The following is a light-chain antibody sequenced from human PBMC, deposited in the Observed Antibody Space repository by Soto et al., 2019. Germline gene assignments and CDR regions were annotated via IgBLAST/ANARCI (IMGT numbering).Light chain of an antibody. V-gene: IGKV3-15*01. Sequence: EIVMTQSPATLSVSPGERATLSCRASQSVSSNLAWYQQKPGQAPRLLIYGASTRATGIPARFSGSGSVTEFTLTISSLQSEDFAVCYCQQYNNWPRTFGQGNKVDIK. CDR3: QQYNNWPRT. CDR1: QSVSSN. J-gene: IGKJ1*01. CDR2: GAS.